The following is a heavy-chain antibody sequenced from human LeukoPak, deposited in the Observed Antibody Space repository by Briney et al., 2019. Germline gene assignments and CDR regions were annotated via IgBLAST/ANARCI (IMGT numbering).Heavy chain of an antibody. D-gene: IGHD1-26*01. Sequence: ASVKVSCKASGYTFTRYYMHWVRQAPGQGLEWMGIINPGGGRTMYAQKFQGRVTMTEDTSTDTAYMELSSLRSEDTAVYYCATASIVGATSFDYWGQGTLVTVSS. CDR1: GYTFTRYY. CDR3: ATASIVGATSFDY. V-gene: IGHV1-46*01. J-gene: IGHJ4*02. CDR2: INPGGGRT.